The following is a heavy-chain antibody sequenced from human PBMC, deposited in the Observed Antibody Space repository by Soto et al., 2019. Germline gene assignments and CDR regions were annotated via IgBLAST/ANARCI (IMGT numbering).Heavy chain of an antibody. J-gene: IGHJ4*02. CDR3: ARTTAVPNTLRSRYFFDY. Sequence: SETLSLTCSVSGGSVSDKTYYWSWIRQPPGKRLEWIGYVYYSGTTNYNPSLKSRVTISVDLSKNRFSLRLSSVTTADTALYYCARTTAVPNTLRSRYFFDYWGQGTLVTGS. CDR2: VYYSGTT. CDR1: GGSVSDKTYY. D-gene: IGHD4-17*01. V-gene: IGHV4-61*01.